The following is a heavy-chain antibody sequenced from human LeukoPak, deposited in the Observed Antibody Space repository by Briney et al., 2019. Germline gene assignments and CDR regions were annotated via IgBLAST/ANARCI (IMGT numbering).Heavy chain of an antibody. V-gene: IGHV3-33*01. CDR2: IWSNGNNK. D-gene: IGHD6-19*01. Sequence: SGGSLRLSCATSGFTFSSFGMPWARQAPGKGLEWVAVIWSNGNNKNYADSVTGRFTISRDTSKNTLYLQMNSLRAEDTAMYYCARYLGSGRNWLDPWGQGTLVTVSS. J-gene: IGHJ5*02. CDR3: ARYLGSGRNWLDP. CDR1: GFTFSSFG.